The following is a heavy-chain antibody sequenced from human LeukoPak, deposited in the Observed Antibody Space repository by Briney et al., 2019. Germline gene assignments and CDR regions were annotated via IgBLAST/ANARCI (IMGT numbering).Heavy chain of an antibody. CDR3: ARGLRSVAGTSFDY. Sequence: SETLSLTCAVYGGSFSGYYWSWIRQPPGKGLEWIGEINHSGSTNYNPSLKSRVTISVDTSKNQFSLKLSFVTAADTAVYYCARGLRSVAGTSFDYWGQGTLVTVSS. D-gene: IGHD6-19*01. CDR1: GGSFSGYY. V-gene: IGHV4-34*01. J-gene: IGHJ4*02. CDR2: INHSGST.